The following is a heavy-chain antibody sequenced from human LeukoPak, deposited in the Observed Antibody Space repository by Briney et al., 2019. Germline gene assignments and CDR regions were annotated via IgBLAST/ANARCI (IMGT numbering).Heavy chain of an antibody. D-gene: IGHD3-22*01. CDR2: ISAYNGNT. V-gene: IGHV1-18*01. J-gene: IGHJ3*02. Sequence: ASVKVSCKASGYTFTSYGISWVRQAPGQGLEWMGWISAYNGNTNYAQKLQGRVTMTTDTSTSTAYMELRSLRSDDTAVYYCARPSSHQKWLSDSDAFDIWGQGTMVTVSS. CDR3: ARPSSHQKWLSDSDAFDI. CDR1: GYTFTSYG.